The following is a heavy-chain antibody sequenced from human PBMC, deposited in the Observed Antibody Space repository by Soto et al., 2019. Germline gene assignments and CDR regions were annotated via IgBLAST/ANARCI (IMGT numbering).Heavy chain of an antibody. CDR2: IYYSGST. CDR3: ARRTMVRGVVWFDP. CDR1: GGSISRSSYC. Sequence: PSETLSLTCTVSGGSISRSSYCWAWIRQPPGKGLEWIGGIYYSGSTYYNPSLKSRVTISVDTSKNQFSLKLSSVTAADTAVYYCARRTMVRGVVWFDPWGQGTLVTVS. D-gene: IGHD3-10*01. J-gene: IGHJ5*02. V-gene: IGHV4-39*01.